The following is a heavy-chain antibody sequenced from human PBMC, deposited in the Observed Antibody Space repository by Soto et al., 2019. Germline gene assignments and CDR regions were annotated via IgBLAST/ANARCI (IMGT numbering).Heavy chain of an antibody. V-gene: IGHV4-59*01. D-gene: IGHD3-22*01. CDR3: ARAPMSWRDFDY. J-gene: IGHJ4*02. CDR2: IYYSGST. Sequence: SETLSLTCTVSGGSISSYYWSWIRQPTGKGLEWIGYIYYSGSTNYNPSLKSRVTISVDTSNNQFSLKLSSVTAADTAVYYCARAPMSWRDFDYWGQGTLVTVSS. CDR1: GGSISSYY.